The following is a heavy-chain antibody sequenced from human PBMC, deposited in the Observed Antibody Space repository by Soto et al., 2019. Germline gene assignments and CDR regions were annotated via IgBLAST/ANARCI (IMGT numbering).Heavy chain of an antibody. Sequence: GGSLRLSCAASGFTFSSYAMSWVRQAPGKGLEWVSAISGSGGSTYYADSVKGRFTISRDNSKNTLYLQMNSLRAEDTTVYYCAKPYSSVLGFDYWGQGTLVTVSS. D-gene: IGHD6-19*01. V-gene: IGHV3-23*01. CDR3: AKPYSSVLGFDY. J-gene: IGHJ4*02. CDR1: GFTFSSYA. CDR2: ISGSGGST.